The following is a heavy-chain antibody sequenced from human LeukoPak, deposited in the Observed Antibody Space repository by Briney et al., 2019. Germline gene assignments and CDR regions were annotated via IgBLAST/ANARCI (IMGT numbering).Heavy chain of an antibody. CDR2: ISHDGNNK. Sequence: GGSLRLSCAVSGFTFNIYAMHWVRQAPGKGLEWVALISHDGNNKYYTDSVKGRFTISRDNSKNTLYLQMNSLRAEDTAVYYCARDGASYSNYEGNFWGQGTLVTVSS. D-gene: IGHD4-11*01. CDR3: ARDGASYSNYEGNF. V-gene: IGHV3-30-3*01. CDR1: GFTFNIYA. J-gene: IGHJ4*02.